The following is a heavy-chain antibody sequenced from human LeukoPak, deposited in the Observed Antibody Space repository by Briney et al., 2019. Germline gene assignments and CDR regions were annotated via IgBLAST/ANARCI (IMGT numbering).Heavy chain of an antibody. Sequence: GGSLRLSCAASGFTFSSYWMSWVRQAPGKGLEWVANIRQDGSEKYFVGSVKGRFTISRDNAKNLLYLQMNSLRAEDTAVYYCARRHMVRGVIKFDYWGQGTLVTVSS. CDR2: IRQDGSEK. D-gene: IGHD3-10*01. CDR3: ARRHMVRGVIKFDY. CDR1: GFTFSSYW. J-gene: IGHJ4*02. V-gene: IGHV3-7*01.